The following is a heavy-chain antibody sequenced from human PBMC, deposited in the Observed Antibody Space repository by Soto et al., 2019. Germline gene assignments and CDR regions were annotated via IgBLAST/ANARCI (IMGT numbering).Heavy chain of an antibody. CDR2: INHSGST. CDR3: VRHISRRLINYFDD. Sequence: PSETLSLTCAVYGGSFSGYYWSWIRQPPGKGLEWIGEINHSGSTNYNPSLKSRVTISVDTSKNQFSLKLSSVTAADTAVYYCVRHISRRLINYFDDWGQGTQVTVSS. J-gene: IGHJ4*02. CDR1: GGSFSGYY. D-gene: IGHD3-3*02. V-gene: IGHV4-34*01.